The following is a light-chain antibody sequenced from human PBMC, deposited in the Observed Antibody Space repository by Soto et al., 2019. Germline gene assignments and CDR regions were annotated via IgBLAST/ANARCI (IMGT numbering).Light chain of an antibody. CDR1: SSNIGSNY. Sequence: QSVLTQPPSASGTPGQRVTISCSGSSSNIGSNYVYWYQQLPGTAPKLLIYRNNPRPSGVPDRFSGSKSGTSASLAISGLGSEDEADYYCAAWDDSLSGRWVFGGGTKVTVL. V-gene: IGLV1-47*01. CDR2: RNN. J-gene: IGLJ3*02. CDR3: AAWDDSLSGRWV.